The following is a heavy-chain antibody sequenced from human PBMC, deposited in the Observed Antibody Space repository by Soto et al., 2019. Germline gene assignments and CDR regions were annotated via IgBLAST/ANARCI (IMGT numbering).Heavy chain of an antibody. V-gene: IGHV4-4*07. CDR2: IYTSGST. CDR1: GGSISSYY. CDR3: AIGYCSSTSCHSYYYGMDV. D-gene: IGHD2-2*01. J-gene: IGHJ6*02. Sequence: PPETLSLTCTVSGGSISSYYWSWIRQPAGKGLEWIGRIYTSGSTNYNPSLKSRVTMSVDTSKNQFSLKLSSVTAADTAVYYCAIGYCSSTSCHSYYYGMDVWGQGTTVTVSS.